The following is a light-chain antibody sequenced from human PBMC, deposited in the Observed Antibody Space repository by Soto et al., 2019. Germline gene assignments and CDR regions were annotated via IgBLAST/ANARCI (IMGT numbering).Light chain of an antibody. CDR1: SSDVGGYNY. J-gene: IGLJ1*01. Sequence: QSVLTQPRSVSGSPGQSVTISCTGTSSDVGGYNYVSWYQQHTGKAPKLMISDVSKRPSGVPDRFSGSKSGNTASLTITGLQAEDEADYYCCSYAGSYTLYVFGTGTKVTVL. CDR3: CSYAGSYTLYV. CDR2: DVS. V-gene: IGLV2-11*01.